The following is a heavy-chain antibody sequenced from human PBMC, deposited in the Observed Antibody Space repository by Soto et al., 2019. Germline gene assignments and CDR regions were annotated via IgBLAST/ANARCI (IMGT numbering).Heavy chain of an antibody. J-gene: IGHJ4*02. D-gene: IGHD4-17*01. CDR3: ARDSTDYGGFDLDY. CDR1: GTTFSNFS. V-gene: IGHV1-69*05. Sequence: ASVKVSCKSSGTTFSNFSIGWARQAPGQGPEWMGGIILPFGTPNYAQKFQGRVRMTTDPSTSTAYLNLWSLTSDDTAVYYCARDSTDYGGFDLDYWGQGTLVTVSS. CDR2: IILPFGTP.